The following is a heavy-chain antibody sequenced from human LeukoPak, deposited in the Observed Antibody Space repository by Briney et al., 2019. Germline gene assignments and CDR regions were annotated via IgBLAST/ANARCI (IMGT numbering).Heavy chain of an antibody. CDR3: AREARWSKAPESAGCSSTSCHWGLGY. D-gene: IGHD2-2*01. J-gene: IGHJ4*02. CDR2: TYYRSKWYN. V-gene: IGHV6-1*01. CDR1: GDSVSSNSAA. Sequence: SQTLSLTCAISGDSVSSNSAAWNWIRQSPSRGLEWLGRTYYRSKWYNDYAVSVKSRITINPDTSKNQFSLQLNSVTPEDTAVYYCAREARWSKAPESAGCSSTSCHWGLGYWGQGTLVTVSS.